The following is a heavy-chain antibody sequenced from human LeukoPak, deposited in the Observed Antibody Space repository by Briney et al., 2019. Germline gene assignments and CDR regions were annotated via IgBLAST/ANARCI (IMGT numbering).Heavy chain of an antibody. D-gene: IGHD3-16*02. Sequence: GGSLILSCAASGFTFSSYSMNWVRQAPGKGLEWVSSISSSSSYIYYADSVKGRFTISRDNAKNSLYLQMNSLRAEDTAVYYCARVGRGYVWGSYRHTPFDYWGQGTLVTVSS. V-gene: IGHV3-21*01. CDR2: ISSSSSYI. CDR1: GFTFSSYS. J-gene: IGHJ4*02. CDR3: ARVGRGYVWGSYRHTPFDY.